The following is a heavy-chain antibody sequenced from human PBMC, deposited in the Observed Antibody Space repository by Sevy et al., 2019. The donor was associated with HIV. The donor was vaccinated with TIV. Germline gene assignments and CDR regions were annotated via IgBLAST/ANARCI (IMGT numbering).Heavy chain of an antibody. CDR1: GFIFSNYA. CDR2: ISYDGSNK. J-gene: IGHJ4*02. Sequence: GGSLLSCAASGFIFSNYAIHWVRRAPGKGLEWVAVISYDGSNKHYAASVKGRFTISRDNSRNTLFLQMNSLRLDDTAVYYCARDPTFSSDTRGYYPFDSWGQGTLVTVSS. CDR3: ARDPTFSSDTRGYYPFDS. D-gene: IGHD3-22*01. V-gene: IGHV3-30*04.